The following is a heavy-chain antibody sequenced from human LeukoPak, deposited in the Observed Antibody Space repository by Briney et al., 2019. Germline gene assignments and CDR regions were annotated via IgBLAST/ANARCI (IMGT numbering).Heavy chain of an antibody. V-gene: IGHV1-69*05. CDR3: ASALGYYDSSGYYSYYFDY. J-gene: IGHJ4*02. CDR2: IIPIFGTA. D-gene: IGHD3-22*01. Sequence: SVQVSCKASGGTFSSYAISWVRQAPGQGLEWMGRIIPIFGTANYAQKFQGRVTITTDESTSTAYMELSSLRSEDTAVYYCASALGYYDSSGYYSYYFDYWGQGTLVTVSS. CDR1: GGTFSSYA.